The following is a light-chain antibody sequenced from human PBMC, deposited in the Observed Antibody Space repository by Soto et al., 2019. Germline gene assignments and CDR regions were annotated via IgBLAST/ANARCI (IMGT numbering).Light chain of an antibody. V-gene: IGKV3-11*01. CDR2: DTS. Sequence: EIVLTQSPATLSLSPGERVTLSCRASQSVSSYLAWYQQKPGQAPRLLIYDTSKRAIGIPDGFSGSGSGTDFTLTISRLEPEDFAVYYCQQRSNWPPLTFGGGTKVDIK. CDR3: QQRSNWPPLT. CDR1: QSVSSY. J-gene: IGKJ4*01.